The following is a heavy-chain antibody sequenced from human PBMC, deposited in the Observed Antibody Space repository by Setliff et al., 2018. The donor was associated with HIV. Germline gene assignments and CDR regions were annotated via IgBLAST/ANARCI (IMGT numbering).Heavy chain of an antibody. CDR3: ARETMYDSRGYLSHYFDY. V-gene: IGHV3-30-3*01. D-gene: IGHD3-22*01. J-gene: IGHJ4*02. CDR2: ISYDGSNK. Sequence: PGGSLTLSCAASGFTFSNYAMHWVRQAPGKGLEWVAVISYDGSNKYYADSVKGRFTISRDNSKNTLYLQMNSLRVEDTAVYYCARETMYDSRGYLSHYFDYWGQGTPVTVSS. CDR1: GFTFSNYA.